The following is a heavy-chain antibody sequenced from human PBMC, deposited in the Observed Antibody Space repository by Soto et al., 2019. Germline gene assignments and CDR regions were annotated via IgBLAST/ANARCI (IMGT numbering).Heavy chain of an antibody. J-gene: IGHJ3*02. CDR2: ISYSGST. D-gene: IGHD4-17*01. CDR3: ARDPTTVTKGAFDI. Sequence: QVQLQVSGPGLVKPSQTLSLTCSVSGDSISSGAYYWSWIRQHPGEGLEWVGYISYSGSTYYNPSLTSRVSISIDTFKNHLSLRLTSVTAADTAVYYCARDPTTVTKGAFDIWGQGTMVTVSS. V-gene: IGHV4-31*03. CDR1: GDSISSGAYY.